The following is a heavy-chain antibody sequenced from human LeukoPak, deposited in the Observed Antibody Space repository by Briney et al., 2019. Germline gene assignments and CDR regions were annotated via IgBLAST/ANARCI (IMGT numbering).Heavy chain of an antibody. CDR1: GGSINSYY. CDR3: ARLTGYSSESWFDP. Sequence: SETLSLTCTVSGGSINSYYWSWIRQPPGKGLEWIGDIYYSGSTNYNPSLKSRVAISVHTSKNQFSLKLSSVTAADTAVYYCARLTGYSSESWFDPWGQGTLVIVSS. D-gene: IGHD3-9*01. CDR2: IYYSGST. V-gene: IGHV4-59*01. J-gene: IGHJ5*02.